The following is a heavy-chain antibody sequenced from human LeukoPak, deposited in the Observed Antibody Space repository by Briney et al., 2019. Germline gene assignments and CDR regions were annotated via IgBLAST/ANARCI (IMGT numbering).Heavy chain of an antibody. Sequence: GGSLRLSCAASGFTFTTYWMAWVRQAPGKGLEWVANIKGDESAKHQADSVKGRFTISRDNAQNSVYLQMSSLRVEDTAVYYCARDVGGSLDYWCQGTLVTVSS. CDR2: IKGDESAK. CDR3: ARDVGGSLDY. CDR1: GFTFTTYW. D-gene: IGHD1-26*01. J-gene: IGHJ4*02. V-gene: IGHV3-7*01.